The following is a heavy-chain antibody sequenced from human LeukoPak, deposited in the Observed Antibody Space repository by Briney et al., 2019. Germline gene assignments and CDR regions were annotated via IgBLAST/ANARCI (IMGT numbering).Heavy chain of an antibody. CDR3: ARGPEGMYFDY. V-gene: IGHV1-18*01. J-gene: IGHJ4*02. Sequence: ASLKVSCKASGYTVTSYDINWVRQATGQGLEWMGWISAYNGNTNYAQKLQGRVTMTTDTSTSTAYMELRSLRSDDTAVYYCARGPEGMYFDYWGQGTLVTVSS. CDR1: GYTVTSYD. CDR2: ISAYNGNT.